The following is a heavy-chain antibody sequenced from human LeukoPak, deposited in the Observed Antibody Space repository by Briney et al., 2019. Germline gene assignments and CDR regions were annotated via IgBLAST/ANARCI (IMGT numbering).Heavy chain of an antibody. J-gene: IGHJ4*02. Sequence: ASVKVSCKASGYTFTSYYMHWVRQAPGQGLEWMGRINPNNGDTSYEQMFQGRVTMTRDTSTSTAYMEQSSLRSDDTAVYYCARASRRMCGRGDCLIDYWGQGTLVTVSS. D-gene: IGHD2-21*02. V-gene: IGHV1-2*02. CDR3: ARASRRMCGRGDCLIDY. CDR1: GYTFTSYY. CDR2: INPNNGDT.